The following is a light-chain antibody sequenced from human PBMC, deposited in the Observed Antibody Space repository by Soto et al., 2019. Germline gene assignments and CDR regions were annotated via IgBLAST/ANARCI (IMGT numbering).Light chain of an antibody. Sequence: EIVLTQSPGTLSLSPGERASLSCRASQSVTSSYLAWYQQKPGQAPRLLIYVASNRATGIPDRFSGSGSGTDFTLTINRLEPEDFAVYYCQQYGSSPWTFGQVTKVEIK. J-gene: IGKJ1*01. V-gene: IGKV3-20*01. CDR3: QQYGSSPWT. CDR1: QSVTSSY. CDR2: VAS.